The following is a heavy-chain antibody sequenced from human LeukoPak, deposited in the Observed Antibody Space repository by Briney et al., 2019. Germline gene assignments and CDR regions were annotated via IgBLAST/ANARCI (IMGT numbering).Heavy chain of an antibody. CDR2: INHSGST. Sequence: SETLSLTCAVYGGSFSGYYWNWIRQPPGKGLEWIGEINHSGSTNYNPSLKSRVTISVDTSKNQFSLKLSSVTAADTAVYYCARARRLWFGELLSWGQGTLVTVSS. J-gene: IGHJ5*02. CDR3: ARARRLWFGELLS. V-gene: IGHV4-34*01. D-gene: IGHD3-10*01. CDR1: GGSFSGYY.